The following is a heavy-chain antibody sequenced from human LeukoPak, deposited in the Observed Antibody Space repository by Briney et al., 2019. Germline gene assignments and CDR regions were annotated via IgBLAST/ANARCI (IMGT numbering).Heavy chain of an antibody. D-gene: IGHD3-10*01. CDR2: IYSGGST. Sequence: ETLSLTCTVSGGSVSSGSYYWSWVRQAPGKGLEWVSVIYSGGSTYYADSVTGRFTISRDNSKNTLYLQMNSLRAEDTAVYYCARADYGSGSTDYWGQGTLVTVSS. J-gene: IGHJ4*02. CDR3: ARADYGSGSTDY. V-gene: IGHV3-53*01. CDR1: GGSVSSGSYY.